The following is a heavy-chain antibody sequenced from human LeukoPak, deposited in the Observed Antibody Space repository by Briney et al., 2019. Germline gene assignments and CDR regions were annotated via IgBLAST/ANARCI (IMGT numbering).Heavy chain of an antibody. CDR3: ARGRDGYNDY. D-gene: IGHD5-24*01. Sequence: SETLSLTCTVSGGSISSGGYYWSWIRQPPGKGLEWIGYIYYSGSTNYNPSLKSRVTISVDTSKNQFSLKLSSVTAADTAVYYCARGRDGYNDYWGQGTLVTVSS. CDR2: IYYSGST. CDR1: GGSISSGGYY. V-gene: IGHV4-61*08. J-gene: IGHJ4*02.